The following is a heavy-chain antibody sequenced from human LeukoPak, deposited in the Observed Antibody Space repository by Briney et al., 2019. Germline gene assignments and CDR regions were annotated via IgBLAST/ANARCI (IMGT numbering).Heavy chain of an antibody. CDR3: ARVLVGLMDGVFSYGGNSPFDY. V-gene: IGHV3-30-3*01. CDR2: ISYDGSNK. Sequence: SGGSLRLSCAASGFTFSSYAMHWVRQAPGKGLEWVAVISYDGSNKYYADSVKGRFTISRDNSKNTLYLQMNSLRAEDTAVYYCARVLVGLMDGVFSYGGNSPFDYWGQGTLVTVSS. CDR1: GFTFSSYA. D-gene: IGHD4-23*01. J-gene: IGHJ4*02.